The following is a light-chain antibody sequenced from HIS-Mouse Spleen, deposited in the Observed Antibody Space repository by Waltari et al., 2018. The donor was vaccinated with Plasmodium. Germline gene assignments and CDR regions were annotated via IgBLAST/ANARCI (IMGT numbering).Light chain of an antibody. V-gene: IGKV3-15*01. CDR2: GAY. CDR3: QQYNNWSFT. CDR1: QSVSSN. Sequence: EIVMTQSPATLSVSPGERATLSCRASQSVSSNLAWYQQKPGQAPRLLIYGAYTRATGNPARISGSGYGTEFTLTISSLQSEDFAVYYCQQYNNWSFTFGPGTKVEIK. J-gene: IGKJ3*01.